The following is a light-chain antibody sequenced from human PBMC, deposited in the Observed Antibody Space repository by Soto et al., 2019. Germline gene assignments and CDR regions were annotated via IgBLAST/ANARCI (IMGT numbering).Light chain of an antibody. CDR2: GAS. Sequence: VLMKSPGTLSLSPGGRATLSCRASQSVSRRLAWHRQRPGQSPRLLISGASMRASGVPVRFIGSGSGTDFTLTITRLEPEDFAVYYCQHYGGSPITFGLGRRLEIK. V-gene: IGKV3-20*01. CDR1: QSVSRR. J-gene: IGKJ5*01. CDR3: QHYGGSPIT.